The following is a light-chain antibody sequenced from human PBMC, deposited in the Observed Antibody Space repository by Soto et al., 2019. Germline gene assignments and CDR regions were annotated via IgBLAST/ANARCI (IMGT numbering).Light chain of an antibody. J-gene: IGKJ1*01. CDR2: GPS. Sequence: EIVLTQSPGTLSLSPGERATLSCRASQSVPKNYLAWYQHKPGQAPRLLIYGPSSRATGIPDRFGGSGSGTDFTLSISRLEPEDFAVYYCHQYATSPQTFGQGTKVEIK. CDR3: HQYATSPQT. CDR1: QSVPKNY. V-gene: IGKV3-20*01.